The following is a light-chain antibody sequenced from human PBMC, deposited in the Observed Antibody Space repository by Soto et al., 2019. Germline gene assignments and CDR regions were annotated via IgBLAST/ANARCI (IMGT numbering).Light chain of an antibody. J-gene: IGKJ1*01. CDR1: QSVSSGY. V-gene: IGKV3-20*01. CDR3: QQYGSSPT. Sequence: EIVLTQSPGTLSLSPGGRATLSCRASQSVSSGYLAWYQQKFGQAPRLLIYDASRRATGIPERFSGSGSGTDFTLTINRLEPEDFAVYYCQQYGSSPTFGLGTKVDIK. CDR2: DAS.